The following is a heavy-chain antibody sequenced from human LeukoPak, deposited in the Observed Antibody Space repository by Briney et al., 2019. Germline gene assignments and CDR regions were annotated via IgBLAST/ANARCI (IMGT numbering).Heavy chain of an antibody. D-gene: IGHD3-10*01. V-gene: IGHV3-53*01. Sequence: LAGGSLRLSCAASGFTVSSSYMSWVRQAPGKGLEWVSVIRSDGTTAYADSVKGRLTISRDTSRNTLYLQMNSLRAEDTAVYYCAKEHYGSGMTTFDYWGQGTLVTVSS. CDR3: AKEHYGSGMTTFDY. J-gene: IGHJ4*02. CDR1: GFTVSSSY. CDR2: IRSDGTT.